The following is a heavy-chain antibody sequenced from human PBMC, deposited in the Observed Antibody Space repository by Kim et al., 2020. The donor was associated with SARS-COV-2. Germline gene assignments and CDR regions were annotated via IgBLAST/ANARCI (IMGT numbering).Heavy chain of an antibody. V-gene: IGHV1-69*02. CDR1: GGTFSSYT. CDR3: ARPTPFGPPTLLYDSSGSDAFDI. D-gene: IGHD3-22*01. CDR2: IIPILGIA. J-gene: IGHJ3*02. Sequence: SVKVSCKASGGTFSSYTISWVRQAPGQGLEWMGRIIPILGIANYAQKFQGRVTITADKSTSTAYMELSSLRSEDTAVYYCARPTPFGPPTLLYDSSGSDAFDIWGQGTMVTVSS.